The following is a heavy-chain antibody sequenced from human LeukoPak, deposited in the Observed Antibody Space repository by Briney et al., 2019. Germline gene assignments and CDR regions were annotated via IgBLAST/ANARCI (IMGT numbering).Heavy chain of an antibody. CDR3: AKAGGSYSYYYGMDV. CDR1: GFTFSSYG. D-gene: IGHD1-26*01. J-gene: IGHJ6*02. Sequence: GGSLRLSCAASGFTFSSYGMHWVRQAPGKGLEWVAVISYDGSNKYYADSVKGRFTISRDNSKNTLYLQMNSLRAEDTAVYYCAKAGGSYSYYYGMDVWGQGTTVTVSS. V-gene: IGHV3-30*18. CDR2: ISYDGSNK.